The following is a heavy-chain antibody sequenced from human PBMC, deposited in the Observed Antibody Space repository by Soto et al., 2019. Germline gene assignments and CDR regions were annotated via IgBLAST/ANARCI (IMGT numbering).Heavy chain of an antibody. CDR1: AGTFSSYT. Sequence: QVQLVQSGAEVKKPGSSVKVSCKASAGTFSSYTFIWVRQAPGQGLEWMGRIIPIIGKATSAQNFQARVTITAYNCTSTANLELSSLRSEDTAVYCCAMRDDVINHDGPVAVYRGQGTLVSVSS. D-gene: IGHD3-3*01. CDR2: IIPIIGKA. J-gene: IGHJ4*02. CDR3: AMRDDVINHDGPVAVY. V-gene: IGHV1-69*02.